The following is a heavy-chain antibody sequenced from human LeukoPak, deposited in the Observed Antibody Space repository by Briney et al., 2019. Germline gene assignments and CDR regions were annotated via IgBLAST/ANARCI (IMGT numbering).Heavy chain of an antibody. CDR2: ISYDGSNK. CDR1: GITFSSYA. J-gene: IGHJ4*02. D-gene: IGHD3-22*01. CDR3: AKRSGYYDSSGYYSGE. V-gene: IGHV3-30*04. Sequence: GGSLRLSCAASGITFSSYAMHWVRQAPGKGLEWVAVISYDGSNKYYADSVKGRFTISRDNSKNTLYLQMNSLRAEDTAVYYCAKRSGYYDSSGYYSGEWGQGTLVTVSS.